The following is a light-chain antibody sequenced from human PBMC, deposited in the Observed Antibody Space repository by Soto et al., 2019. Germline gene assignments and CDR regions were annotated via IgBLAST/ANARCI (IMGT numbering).Light chain of an antibody. V-gene: IGLV2-14*01. CDR2: DVS. CDR1: SNDIGGYNY. J-gene: IGLJ1*01. Sequence: QSALTKPASMSGSPGQSVTISCARTSNDIGGYNYVSWYQHHPGTAPKLIIYDVSSRPSGVSHRFSGSKSGNTASMTISGLQAEDEADYYCSSFSVASPLFGTGTKVTVL. CDR3: SSFSVASPL.